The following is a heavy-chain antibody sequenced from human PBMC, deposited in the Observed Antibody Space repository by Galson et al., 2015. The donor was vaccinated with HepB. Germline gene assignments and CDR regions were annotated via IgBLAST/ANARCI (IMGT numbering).Heavy chain of an antibody. V-gene: IGHV1-24*01. CDR2: FDPEDGET. Sequence: SVKVSCKVSGYTLTELPMHWVRQAPGKGLEWMGGFDPEDGETIYAQKFQGRVTMTEDTSTDTAYMELSSLRSEDTAVYYCATRQSPPALGVIVNLQAFDIWGQGTMVTVSS. D-gene: IGHD3-22*01. J-gene: IGHJ3*02. CDR1: GYTLTELP. CDR3: ATRQSPPALGVIVNLQAFDI.